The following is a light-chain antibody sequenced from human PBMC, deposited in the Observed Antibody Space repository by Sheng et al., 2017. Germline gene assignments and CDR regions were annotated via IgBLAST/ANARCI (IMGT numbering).Light chain of an antibody. CDR2: DVN. CDR1: TNDVGSYNL. CDR3: CSYAGPTTRYV. Sequence: QSALTQPASVSGSPGQSITISCSGTTNDVGSYNLVSWYQHHPGKAPRLIISDVNKRPSGVSDRFSGSKSDNTASLIISGLQTEDEADYYCCSYAGPTTRYVFGSGTRVTVL. V-gene: IGLV2-23*02. J-gene: IGLJ1*01.